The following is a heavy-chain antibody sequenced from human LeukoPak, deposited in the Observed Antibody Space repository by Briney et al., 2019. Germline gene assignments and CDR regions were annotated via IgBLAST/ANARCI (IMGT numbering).Heavy chain of an antibody. J-gene: IGHJ4*02. CDR3: ARRGDY. V-gene: IGHV4-34*01. CDR1: GGSFSGYY. D-gene: IGHD3-16*01. CDR2: INHSGST. Sequence: SETLSLTCAVYGGSFSGYYWSWIRQPPGKGLEWIGEINHSGSTNYNPSLKSRVTISVDTSKDQFSLKLSSVTAADTAVYYCARRGDYWGQGTLVTVSS.